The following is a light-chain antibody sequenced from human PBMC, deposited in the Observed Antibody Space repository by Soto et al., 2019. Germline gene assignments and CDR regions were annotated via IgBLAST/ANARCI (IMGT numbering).Light chain of an antibody. J-gene: IGLJ3*02. CDR1: SSNIGNNY. V-gene: IGLV1-51*01. Sequence: QSVLTQPPSVSAAPGQKVTISCSGSSSNIGNNYVSWYQQLPGTAPKLLIYDNNKRPSGIPDRFSGSKSGTSATLGITGLXXXXXXXXXXGTWDSSLSVGVFGGGTKLTVL. CDR2: DNN. CDR3: GTWDSSLSVGV.